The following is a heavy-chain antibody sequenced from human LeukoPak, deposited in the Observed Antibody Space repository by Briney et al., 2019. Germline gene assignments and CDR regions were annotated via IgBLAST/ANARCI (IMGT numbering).Heavy chain of an antibody. V-gene: IGHV4-39*07. CDR3: ASAIPGIIVVVPAFDY. CDR2: IYYSGST. CDR1: GGSISSSSYY. Sequence: KPSETLSLTCTVSGGSISSSSYYWGWIRRPPGKGLEWIGSIYYSGSTYYNPSLKNRVTISIDTSKNQFSLKLTSVTAADTAVYYCASAIPGIIVVVPAFDYWGQGTLVTVSP. D-gene: IGHD2-2*01. J-gene: IGHJ4*02.